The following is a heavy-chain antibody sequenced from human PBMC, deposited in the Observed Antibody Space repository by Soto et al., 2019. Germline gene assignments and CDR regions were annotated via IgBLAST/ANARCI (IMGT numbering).Heavy chain of an antibody. CDR2: ISGSADNT. Sequence: EVQLLESGGGLVQPGGSLRLSCAASGFPFISHSMSWVRQAPGKGLEWVSGISGSADNTSYADSVKGRFAISRDNSKNTLFLHMNILRVEDTAVYFCANLAVWGQGTLVTVSS. J-gene: IGHJ1*01. CDR3: ANLAV. V-gene: IGHV3-23*01. CDR1: GFPFISHS.